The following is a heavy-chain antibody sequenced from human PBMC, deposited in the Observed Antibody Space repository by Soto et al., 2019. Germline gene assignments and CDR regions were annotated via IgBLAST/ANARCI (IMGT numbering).Heavy chain of an antibody. Sequence: QVQLVQSGAEVKKPGSSVKVSCKASGGTFSSLAISWVRQAPGQGLEWMGGLVPVFGTANYAQKFQDRVTITADKYTSTSYLELSRLRSKDTAVYYCARSPGVFDYWGQGTMVTVSS. V-gene: IGHV1-69*06. CDR1: GGTFSSLA. D-gene: IGHD3-10*01. CDR3: ARSPGVFDY. J-gene: IGHJ4*02. CDR2: LVPVFGTA.